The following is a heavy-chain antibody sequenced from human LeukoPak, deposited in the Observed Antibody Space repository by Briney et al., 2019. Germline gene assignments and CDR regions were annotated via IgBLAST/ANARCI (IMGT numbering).Heavy chain of an antibody. CDR1: GGPFSGYY. D-gene: IGHD1-26*01. V-gene: IGHV4-59*01. Sequence: SETLSLTCAVYGGPFSGYYWSWIRQPPGKGLEWIGYIYYSGSTNYNPSLKSRVTISVDTSKNQFSLKLSSVTAADTAVYYCARVKKWELLRGDYFDYWGQGTLVTVSS. J-gene: IGHJ4*02. CDR2: IYYSGST. CDR3: ARVKKWELLRGDYFDY.